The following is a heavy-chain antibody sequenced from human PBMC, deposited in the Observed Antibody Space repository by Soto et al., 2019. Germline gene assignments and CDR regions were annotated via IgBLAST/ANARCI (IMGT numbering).Heavy chain of an antibody. V-gene: IGHV4-4*07. J-gene: IGHJ4*02. D-gene: IGHD3-3*01. CDR1: GGSLIKYY. Sequence: ETLSLTCTVSGGSLIKYYWSWIRQPAGKGLEWIGRVSTSGNVVSKASLRSRLTMSVDTSKNQFSLRLTSVTAADTAVYYCARDNNDFWSLYPLAFDYWGQGALVTVSS. CDR3: ARDNNDFWSLYPLAFDY. CDR2: VSTSGNV.